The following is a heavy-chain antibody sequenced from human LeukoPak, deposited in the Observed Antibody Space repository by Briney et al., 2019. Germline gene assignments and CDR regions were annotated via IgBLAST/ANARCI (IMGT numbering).Heavy chain of an antibody. D-gene: IGHD3-10*01. J-gene: IGHJ5*02. CDR2: IYYSGST. CDR1: GGSISSSSYY. CDR3: ARRHGDFYGSGSYYPWFDP. V-gene: IGHV4-39*01. Sequence: SETLSLTCTVSGGSISSSSYYWGWIRQPPGKGLEWIGSIYYSGSTYYNPPLKSRVTISVDTSKNQFSLKLSSVTAADTAVYYCARRHGDFYGSGSYYPWFDPWGQGTLVTVSS.